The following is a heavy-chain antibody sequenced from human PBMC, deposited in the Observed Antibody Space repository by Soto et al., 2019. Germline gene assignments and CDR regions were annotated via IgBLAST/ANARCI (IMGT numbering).Heavy chain of an antibody. D-gene: IGHD6-13*01. CDR3: ARDPPPHSSSWYGFDP. J-gene: IGHJ5*02. V-gene: IGHV1-18*01. Sequence: ASVKVSCKASGYTFTSYGISWVRQAPGQGLEWMGWISAYNGNTNYAQKLQGRVTMTTDTSTSTAYMELRGLRSDDTAVYYCARDPPPHSSSWYGFDPWGQGTLVTVSS. CDR2: ISAYNGNT. CDR1: GYTFTSYG.